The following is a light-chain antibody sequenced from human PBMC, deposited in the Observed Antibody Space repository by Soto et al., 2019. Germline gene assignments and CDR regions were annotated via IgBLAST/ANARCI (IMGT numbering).Light chain of an antibody. CDR3: SSFTRSNPYV. Sequence: QSALTQPASVSGSPGQSITISCTGTSSDVGAYNYVSWYQQHPGKVPKLMIYDVSERPSGVSNRFSGSKSGNTASLTISGLQDDDEADYYCSSFTRSNPYVFGTGTKLTVL. J-gene: IGLJ1*01. CDR2: DVS. V-gene: IGLV2-14*03. CDR1: SSDVGAYNY.